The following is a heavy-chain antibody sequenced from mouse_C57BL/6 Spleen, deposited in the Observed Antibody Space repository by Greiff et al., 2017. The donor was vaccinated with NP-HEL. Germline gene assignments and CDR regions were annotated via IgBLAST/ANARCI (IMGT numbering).Heavy chain of an antibody. V-gene: IGHV5-4*03. D-gene: IGHD1-1*01. J-gene: IGHJ3*01. CDR2: ISDGGSYT. Sequence: EVKLMESGGGLVKPGGSLKLSCAASGFTFSSYAMSWVRQTPEKRLEWVATISDGGSYTYYPDNVKGRFTISRDNAKNNLYLQMSHLKSEDTAMYYCARGRRGNYYGFAYWGQGTLVTVSA. CDR1: GFTFSSYA. CDR3: ARGRRGNYYGFAY.